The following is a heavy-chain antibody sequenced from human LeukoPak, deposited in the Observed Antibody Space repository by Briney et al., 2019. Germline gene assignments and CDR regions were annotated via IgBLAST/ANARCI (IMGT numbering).Heavy chain of an antibody. CDR2: ISAYNGNT. CDR1: GYTFTSYG. Sequence: ASVKVSCKASGYTFTSYGISWVRQAPGQGLEWMGWISAYNGNTNYAQKLQGRVTMTTDTSTSAAYMELRSLRSEATAVYYCARGHYGDYVFDYWGQGTLVTVSS. V-gene: IGHV1-18*01. CDR3: ARGHYGDYVFDY. J-gene: IGHJ4*02. D-gene: IGHD4-17*01.